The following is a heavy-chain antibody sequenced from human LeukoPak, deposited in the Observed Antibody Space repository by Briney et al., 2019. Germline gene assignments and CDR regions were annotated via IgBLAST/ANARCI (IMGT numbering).Heavy chain of an antibody. V-gene: IGHV1-2*02. CDR2: INPNSGGT. CDR3: ARLPGRYDFWSGYSAGGDYFDY. D-gene: IGHD3-3*01. J-gene: IGHJ4*02. Sequence: ASVKVSCKASGYTFTGYYMHWVRQAPGQGLEWMGWINPNSGGTNYAQKFQGRVTMTRDTSISTAYMELSRLRSDDTAVYYCARLPGRYDFWSGYSAGGDYFDYWGQGTLVTVSS. CDR1: GYTFTGYY.